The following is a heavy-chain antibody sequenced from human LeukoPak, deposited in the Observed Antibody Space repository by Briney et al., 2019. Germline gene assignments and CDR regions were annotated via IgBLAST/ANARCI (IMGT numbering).Heavy chain of an antibody. CDR3: ARSRGSIWSGYYFDY. V-gene: IGHV1-69*05. CDR2: IIPIFGTA. CDR1: GGTFSSYA. D-gene: IGHD3-3*01. J-gene: IGHJ4*02. Sequence: GASVKVSCTASGGTFSSYAISWVRQAPGQGLEWMGGIIPIFGTANYAQKFQGRVTITTDESTSTAYMELSSLRSEDTAVYYCARSRGSIWSGYYFDYWGQGTLVTVSS.